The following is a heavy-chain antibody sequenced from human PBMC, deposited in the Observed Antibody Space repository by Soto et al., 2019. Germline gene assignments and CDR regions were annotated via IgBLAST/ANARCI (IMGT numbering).Heavy chain of an antibody. D-gene: IGHD1-26*01. CDR1: GFTFSGLG. V-gene: IGHV3-33*01. J-gene: IGHJ4*02. CDR3: ARDGVGHPTFFGDFDY. Sequence: QVQLVESGGGVVQPGRSLRLSCAASGFTFSGLGMHWVRQAPGKGLEWVAVIRYDGSNIYYADAVKGRFTISRDNSKDTLYLQMNSLRADDTAVYYCARDGVGHPTFFGDFDYWGQGPLVTVSS. CDR2: IRYDGSNI.